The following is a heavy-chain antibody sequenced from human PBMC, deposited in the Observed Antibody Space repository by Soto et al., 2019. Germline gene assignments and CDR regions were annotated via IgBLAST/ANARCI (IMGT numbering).Heavy chain of an antibody. CDR3: ARGLIRGSPYSGGLYSFAT. J-gene: IGHJ5*02. D-gene: IGHD1-26*01. CDR2: INHSGSA. Sequence: ESRPDKSDGSAGSPSGYTRTWSRQTPGREMQWIAQINHSGSANYNPSLKSRVTISVHTSNSQFSLELNSVTAADTAVYYCARGLIRGSPYSGGLYSFATWGQAT. V-gene: IGHV4-34*01. CDR1: AGSPSGYT.